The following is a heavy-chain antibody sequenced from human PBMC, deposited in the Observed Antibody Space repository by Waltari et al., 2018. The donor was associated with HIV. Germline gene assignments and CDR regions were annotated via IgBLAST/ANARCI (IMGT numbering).Heavy chain of an antibody. J-gene: IGHJ4*02. CDR2: IRSKPHGGTT. CDR1: GFNFAAYS. Sequence: EVQLVESGGGLAQPGRSLRLSCVGSGFNFAAYSVSWVRQAPGKRLEWVGFIRSKPHGGTTEYAASVKGRFSISRDDSNNSAYLQMNSLTVEDTAVYYCIRNQVFYFDYWGQGALVTVSS. V-gene: IGHV3-49*04. CDR3: IRNQVFYFDY. D-gene: IGHD3-10*01.